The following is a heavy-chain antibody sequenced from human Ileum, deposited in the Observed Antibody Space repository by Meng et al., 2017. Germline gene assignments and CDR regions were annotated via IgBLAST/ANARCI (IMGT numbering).Heavy chain of an antibody. CDR3: ARAWSSSWSFLDF. CDR2: INRGGNT. J-gene: IGHJ4*02. V-gene: IGHV4-34*01. D-gene: IGHD6-13*01. CDR1: GGSFSGYY. Sequence: VQLLHGGEGRLKPSETLSLPCAVAGGSFSGYYWTWIRQSPGKGLEWIGEINRGGNTNYNPSLKSRITMSVDTSKNQFFLNLTSVTPADTAVYYCARAWSSSWSFLDFWGQGGLVTVSS.